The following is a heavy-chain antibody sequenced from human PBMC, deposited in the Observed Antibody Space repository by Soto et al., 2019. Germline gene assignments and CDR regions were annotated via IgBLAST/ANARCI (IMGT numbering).Heavy chain of an antibody. J-gene: IGHJ4*02. CDR2: TYYRSKWYN. Sequence: PSQTLSLTCAISGDSVSSNSAAWNWIRQYPSRGLEWLGRTYYRSKWYNDYAVSVKSRITINPDTSKNQFSLQLNSVTPEDTAVNYCEEEAHSGTSLPLDFWGQGTMVTVSS. D-gene: IGHD6-13*01. CDR1: GDSVSSNSAA. CDR3: EEEAHSGTSLPLDF. V-gene: IGHV6-1*01.